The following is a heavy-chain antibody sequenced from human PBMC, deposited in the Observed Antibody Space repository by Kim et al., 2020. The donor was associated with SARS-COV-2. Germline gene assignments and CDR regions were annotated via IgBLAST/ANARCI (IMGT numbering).Heavy chain of an antibody. CDR1: GGPIWSSANY. CDR2: IYYNGDT. J-gene: IGHJ4*02. CDR3: ARHGPIQYNSGIFDY. V-gene: IGHV4-39*01. D-gene: IGHD6-19*01. Sequence: SETLSLTCTVSGGPIWSSANYWGWIRQPPGKGLEWIGSIYYNGDTYYNPSPKSRVTIFIDTSKNQFSLKLTSVTAADTAVYFCARHGPIQYNSGIFDYWGQGTLVTVSS.